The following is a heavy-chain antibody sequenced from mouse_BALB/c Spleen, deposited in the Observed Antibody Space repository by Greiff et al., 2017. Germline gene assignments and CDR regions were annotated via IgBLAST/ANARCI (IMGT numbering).Heavy chain of an antibody. CDR2: ISYSGST. V-gene: IGHV3-2*02. CDR1: GYSITSDYA. J-gene: IGHJ2*01. Sequence: EVQLQESGPGLVKPSQSLSLTCTVTGYSITSDYAWNWIRQFPGNKLEWMGYISYSGSTSYNPSLKSRISITRDTSKNQFFLQLNSVTTEDTATYYCATLYANYFDYWGQGTTLTVSS. D-gene: IGHD1-3*01. CDR3: ATLYANYFDY.